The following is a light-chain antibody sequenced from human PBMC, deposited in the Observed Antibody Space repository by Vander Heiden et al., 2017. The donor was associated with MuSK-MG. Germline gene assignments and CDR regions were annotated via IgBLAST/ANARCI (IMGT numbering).Light chain of an antibody. V-gene: IGKV1-39*01. J-gene: IGKJ3*01. Sequence: DIPITQSPSSLSASVGDRVTITYRASQSISSYLNWYPQKPWKAPKLLLYAASSSQRGVPSTFRRRGSGTDFTLTISILQPEDFATSYCHQSYSTRFTFGHGTKVDIK. CDR2: AAS. CDR1: QSISSY. CDR3: HQSYSTRFT.